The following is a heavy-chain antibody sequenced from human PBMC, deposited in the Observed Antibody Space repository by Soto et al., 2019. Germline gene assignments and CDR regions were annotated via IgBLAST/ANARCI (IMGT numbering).Heavy chain of an antibody. Sequence: GASVKVSCKASGYTFTSYGISWVRQAPGQGLEWMGWISAYNGNTNYAQKLQGRVTMTTDTSTSTAYMELRSLRSDDTAVYYCARDYRFLEWLLEPDNYYGMDVWGQGTTVTVSS. CDR1: GYTFTSYG. J-gene: IGHJ6*02. V-gene: IGHV1-18*04. D-gene: IGHD3-3*01. CDR2: ISAYNGNT. CDR3: ARDYRFLEWLLEPDNYYGMDV.